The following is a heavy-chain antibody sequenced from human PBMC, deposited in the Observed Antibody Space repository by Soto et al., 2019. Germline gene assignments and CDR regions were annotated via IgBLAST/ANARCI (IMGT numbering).Heavy chain of an antibody. V-gene: IGHV4-30-4*01. J-gene: IGHJ4*02. Sequence: SETLSLTCSVSGSYITSGDYHWTWIRQAPGKGLEWIGYISHSETTNYSPALKNRIIISSDFSMNQFSLRLNSVTAADTAVYFCAGFGVGDRDDKWGQGALVTVSS. CDR3: AGFGVGDRDDK. CDR2: ISHSETT. CDR1: GSYITSGDYH. D-gene: IGHD2-8*01.